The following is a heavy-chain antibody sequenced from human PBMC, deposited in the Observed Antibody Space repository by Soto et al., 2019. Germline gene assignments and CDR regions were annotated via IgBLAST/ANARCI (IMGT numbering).Heavy chain of an antibody. CDR2: IYYSGST. V-gene: IGHV4-39*01. D-gene: IGHD3-10*01. CDR1: GGSISSSSYY. Sequence: SETLSLTCAVSGGSISSSSYYWGWIRQPPGKGLEWIGSIYYSGSTYYNPSLKSRVTISVDTSKNQFSLKLSSVTAADTAVYYCARPDYGSGSYYYGMDVWGQGTTVTAP. CDR3: ARPDYGSGSYYYGMDV. J-gene: IGHJ6*02.